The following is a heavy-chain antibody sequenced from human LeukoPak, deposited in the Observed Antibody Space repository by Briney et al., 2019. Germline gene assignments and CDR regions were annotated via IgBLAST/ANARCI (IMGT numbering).Heavy chain of an antibody. CDR2: ISAYNGNT. D-gene: IGHD3-9*01. Sequence: ASVKVSCKASGYTFTSYGISWVRQAPGQGLEWTGWISAYNGNTNYAQKLQGRVTMTTDTSTSTAYMELRSLRSDDTAVYYCARELDYDILTGPPDYWGQGTLVTVSS. CDR3: ARELDYDILTGPPDY. CDR1: GYTFTSYG. J-gene: IGHJ4*02. V-gene: IGHV1-18*01.